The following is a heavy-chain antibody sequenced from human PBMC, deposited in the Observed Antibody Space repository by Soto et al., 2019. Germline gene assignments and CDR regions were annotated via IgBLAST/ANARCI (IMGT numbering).Heavy chain of an antibody. CDR2: IYYSGST. D-gene: IGHD1-26*01. V-gene: IGHV4-31*03. CDR3: ARGVGATLGSDY. Sequence: SETLSLTCTVSGGSISSGGYYWSWIRQHPGKGLEWIGYIYYSGSTYYNPSLKSRVTISVDTSKNQFSLKLSSVTAADTAVYYCARGVGATLGSDYWGQGTLVTVSS. J-gene: IGHJ4*02. CDR1: GGSISSGGYY.